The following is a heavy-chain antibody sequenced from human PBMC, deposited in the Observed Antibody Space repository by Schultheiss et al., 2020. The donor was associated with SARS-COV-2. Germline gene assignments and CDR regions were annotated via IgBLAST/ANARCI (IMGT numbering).Heavy chain of an antibody. V-gene: IGHV3-20*04. CDR3: ARARAEQHLPFSWGPIPHPTTWFDP. CDR1: GFTFSSYA. D-gene: IGHD6-13*01. J-gene: IGHJ5*02. CDR2: INWNGGST. Sequence: GESLKISCAASGFTFSSYAMSWIRQAPGKGLEWVSGINWNGGSTGYADSVKGRFTVSRDNAGNTLYLQMNNLRVEDTAIYYCARARAEQHLPFSWGPIPHPTTWFDPWGQGTLVTVSS.